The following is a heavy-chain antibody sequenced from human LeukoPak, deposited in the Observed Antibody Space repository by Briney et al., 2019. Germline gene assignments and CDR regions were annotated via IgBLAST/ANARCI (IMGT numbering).Heavy chain of an antibody. J-gene: IGHJ6*02. V-gene: IGHV1-18*01. CDR1: GYTFTSYG. CDR3: ARDQNIVVALSYYYYGMDV. Sequence: GASVKVSCKASGYTFTSYGISWVRQAPGQGLEWMGWISAYNGNTNYAQKLQGRVTMTTDTSTSTAYMELGSLRSDDTAVYYCARDQNIVVALSYYYYGMDVWGQGTTVTVSS. CDR2: ISAYNGNT. D-gene: IGHD2-15*01.